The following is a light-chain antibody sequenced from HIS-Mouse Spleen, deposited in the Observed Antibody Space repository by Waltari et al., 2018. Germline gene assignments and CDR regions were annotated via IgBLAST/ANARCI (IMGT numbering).Light chain of an antibody. Sequence: QSVLTQPPSVSGAPGQRVTISCTGSSPNIGAGYDVHWYQQLPGTAPKLLSYGNCHRPSGVPDRFSGSKSGTSASLAITGLQAEDEADYYCQSYDSSLSGWVFGGGTKLTVL. CDR1: SPNIGAGYD. CDR2: GNC. J-gene: IGLJ3*02. CDR3: QSYDSSLSGWV. V-gene: IGLV1-40*01.